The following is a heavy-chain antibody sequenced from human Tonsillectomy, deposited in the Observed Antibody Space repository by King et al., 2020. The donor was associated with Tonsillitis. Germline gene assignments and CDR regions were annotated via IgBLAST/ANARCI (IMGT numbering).Heavy chain of an antibody. J-gene: IGHJ4*02. CDR3: ARHYLGDYDILTGHFDY. V-gene: IGHV1-46*03. CDR1: GYTFTSYY. D-gene: IGHD3-9*01. CDR2: INPSGGST. Sequence: VQLVESGAEVKKPGASVKVSCKASGYTFTSYYMHWVRQAPGQGLEWMGIINPSGGSTSYAQKFQGRVTMTRDTSTSTVYMELSSLRSEDTAVYYCARHYLGDYDILTGHFDYWGQGTLVTVSS.